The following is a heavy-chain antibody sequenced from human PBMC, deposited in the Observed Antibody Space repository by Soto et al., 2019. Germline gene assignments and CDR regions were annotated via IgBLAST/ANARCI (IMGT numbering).Heavy chain of an antibody. CDR3: ARLSESPGDYGGGNFDY. Sequence: QVQLQESGPGLVKPSETLSLTCTVSGGSISSYYWSWIRQPPGKGLVWIGYIYYSGSTNYNPTLKSRVTISVDTSKNQFTLKLSAVTAADTDLYYCARLSESPGDYGGGNFDYWGQGTLVTVSS. CDR2: IYYSGST. D-gene: IGHD4-17*01. CDR1: GGSISSYY. J-gene: IGHJ4*02. V-gene: IGHV4-59*08.